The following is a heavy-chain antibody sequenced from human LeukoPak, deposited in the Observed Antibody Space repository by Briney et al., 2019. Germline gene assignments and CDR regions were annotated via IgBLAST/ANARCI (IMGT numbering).Heavy chain of an antibody. D-gene: IGHD3-3*01. CDR3: ASLLYDFWSGYQFDY. V-gene: IGHV4-39*01. CDR1: GGSLSSSSYY. CDR2: IYYSGST. Sequence: PLESLSLTRTVSGGSLSSSSYYWGWIRQPPGKGLEWIGGIYYSGSTYYNPSLKSRVTISVDTSKNQFSLKLSSVTAADTAVYYCASLLYDFWSGYQFDYWGQGTLVTVSS. J-gene: IGHJ4*02.